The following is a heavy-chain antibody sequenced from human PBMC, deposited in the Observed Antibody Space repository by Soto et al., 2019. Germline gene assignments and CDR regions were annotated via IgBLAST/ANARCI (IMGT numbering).Heavy chain of an antibody. CDR2: INHSGST. D-gene: IGHD3-10*01. J-gene: IGHJ4*02. V-gene: IGHV4-34*01. CDR1: GGSFSGYY. CDR3: ARGRRVRGWRLDY. Sequence: QVQLQQWGAGLLKPSETLSLTCAVYGGSFSGYYWSWIRQPPGKGLEWIGEINHSGSTTYNPSLKSRVTISVDTSKNQFSLKLSSVTAADTAVYYCARGRRVRGWRLDYWGQGTLVTVSS.